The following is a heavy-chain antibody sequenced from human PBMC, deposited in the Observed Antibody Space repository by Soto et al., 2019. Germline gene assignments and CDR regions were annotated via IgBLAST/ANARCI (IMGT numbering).Heavy chain of an antibody. J-gene: IGHJ4*02. Sequence: AVKVSCKASGGTFSSYAISWVRQAPGQGLEWMGGIIPIFGTANYAQKFQGRVTITADESTSTAYMELSSLRSEDTAVYYCASFVGVTFARRDYFDYWGQGSLVIVSS. V-gene: IGHV1-69*13. CDR3: ASFVGVTFARRDYFDY. CDR1: GGTFSSYA. CDR2: IIPIFGTA. D-gene: IGHD2-21*02.